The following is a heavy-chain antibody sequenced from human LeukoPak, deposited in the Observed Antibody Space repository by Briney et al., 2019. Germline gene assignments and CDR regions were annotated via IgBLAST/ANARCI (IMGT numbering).Heavy chain of an antibody. Sequence: GGSLRLSCAASGFTFSDYYMSWIRQAPGKGLEWVSYISSSSSYTNYADSVKGRFTISRDNAKNSLYLQMNSLRAEDTAVYYCARDYGDYVGGNRFDPWGQGTLVTVSS. CDR2: ISSSSSYT. CDR3: ARDYGDYVGGNRFDP. V-gene: IGHV3-11*06. D-gene: IGHD4-17*01. CDR1: GFTFSDYY. J-gene: IGHJ5*02.